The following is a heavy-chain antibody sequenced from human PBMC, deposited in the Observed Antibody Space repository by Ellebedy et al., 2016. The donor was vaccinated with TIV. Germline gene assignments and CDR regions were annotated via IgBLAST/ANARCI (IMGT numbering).Heavy chain of an antibody. CDR1: GYTFTSYD. Sequence: ASVKVSXXASGYTFTSYDINWVRQATGQGLEWMGWMNPNSGNTGYAQKFQGRVTMTRNTSISTAYMELSSLRSEDTAVYYCARGPERVYYDFWSGYYPTPFDYWGQGTLVTVSS. CDR3: ARGPERVYYDFWSGYYPTPFDY. D-gene: IGHD3-3*01. CDR2: MNPNSGNT. J-gene: IGHJ4*02. V-gene: IGHV1-8*01.